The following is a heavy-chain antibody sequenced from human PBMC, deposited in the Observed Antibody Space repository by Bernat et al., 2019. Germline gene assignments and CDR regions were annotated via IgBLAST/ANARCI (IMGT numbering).Heavy chain of an antibody. CDR2: IYYSGST. D-gene: IGHD3-3*01. V-gene: IGHV4-31*03. CDR3: ARDYSGSGYYGDFDY. CDR1: GGSISSSCYY. J-gene: IGHJ4*01. Sequence: QLQLQESGPGLVKPSETLSLTCTVSGGSISSSCYYWSWIRQHPGQRLEWIGYIYYSGSTYYNPYLKSRVTISVDTSKNQFSLKLSSVTAAETAVYYCARDYSGSGYYGDFDYWGQGTLVTVSS.